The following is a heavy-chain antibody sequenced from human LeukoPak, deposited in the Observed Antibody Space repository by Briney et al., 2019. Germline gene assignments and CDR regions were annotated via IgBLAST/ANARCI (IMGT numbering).Heavy chain of an antibody. CDR2: IIPILGIA. CDR1: GGTFSSYA. Sequence: ASVKVSCKASGGTFSSYAISWVRQAPGQGLEWMGRIIPILGIANYAQKFQGRVTITADKSTSTAYMELSSLRSEDTAVYYCARDWHYDSSGYYSNYYYYGMDVWGQGTTVTVSS. J-gene: IGHJ6*02. CDR3: ARDWHYDSSGYYSNYYYYGMDV. V-gene: IGHV1-69*04. D-gene: IGHD3-22*01.